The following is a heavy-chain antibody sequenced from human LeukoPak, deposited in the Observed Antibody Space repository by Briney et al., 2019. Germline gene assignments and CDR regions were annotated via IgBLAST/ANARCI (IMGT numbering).Heavy chain of an antibody. V-gene: IGHV1-8*01. Sequence: GASVKVSCKASGYTFTSYDINWVRQATGQGLEWMGWMNPNSGNTGYAQKFQGRVTMTRNTSISTAYMELSRLRSDDTAVYYCAREEGYCSGGSCDDNWFDPWGQGTLVTVSS. CDR1: GYTFTSYD. CDR3: AREEGYCSGGSCDDNWFDP. D-gene: IGHD2-15*01. J-gene: IGHJ5*02. CDR2: MNPNSGNT.